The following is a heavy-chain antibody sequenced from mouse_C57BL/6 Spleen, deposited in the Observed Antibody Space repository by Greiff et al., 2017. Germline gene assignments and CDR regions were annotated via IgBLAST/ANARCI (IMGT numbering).Heavy chain of an antibody. Sequence: EVQLQQSGPELVKPGASVEISCKASGYTFTDYYMNWVKQSHGKSLEWIGDINPNNGGTSYNQKFKGKATLTVDKSSSTAYMELRSLTSEDSAVYYCARDIITTPVAGGMDYWGQGTSVTVSS. J-gene: IGHJ4*01. V-gene: IGHV1-26*01. CDR2: INPNNGGT. CDR1: GYTFTDYY. D-gene: IGHD1-1*01. CDR3: ARDIITTPVAGGMDY.